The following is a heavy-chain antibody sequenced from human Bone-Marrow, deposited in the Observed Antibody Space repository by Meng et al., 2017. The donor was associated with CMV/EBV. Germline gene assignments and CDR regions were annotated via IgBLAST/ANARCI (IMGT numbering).Heavy chain of an antibody. J-gene: IGHJ4*02. CDR3: ASVGVAPPGGSEY. V-gene: IGHV4-38-2*02. CDR1: GYSISSGYY. Sequence: GSLRLSCTVSGYSISSGYYWGWIRQPPGKGLEWIGSIYHSGSTNYNPSLKSRVTISVDTSKNQFSLKLSSVTAADTAVYYCASVGVAPPGGSEYWGQGTLVTVSS. CDR2: IYHSGST. D-gene: IGHD3-3*01.